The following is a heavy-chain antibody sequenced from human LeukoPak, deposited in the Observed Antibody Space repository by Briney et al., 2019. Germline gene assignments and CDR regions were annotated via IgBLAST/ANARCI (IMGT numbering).Heavy chain of an antibody. CDR2: VSYDGSSK. CDR3: AKGWYYDFWSGSDIMRALDY. Sequence: GGSLRLSCAASGFTFSSFGMHWVRQAPGKGLEWVAGVSYDGSSKYYADSVKGRFTISRDNSRNTLYLQMNSLRAEDTAVYYCAKGWYYDFWSGSDIMRALDYWGQGTLVTVSS. V-gene: IGHV3-30*18. CDR1: GFTFSSFG. D-gene: IGHD3-3*01. J-gene: IGHJ4*02.